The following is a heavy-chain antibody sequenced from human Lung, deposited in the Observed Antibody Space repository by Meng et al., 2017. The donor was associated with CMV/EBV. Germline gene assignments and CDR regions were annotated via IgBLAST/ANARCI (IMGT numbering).Heavy chain of an antibody. CDR3: ARDMYWDEPYHGVDD. CDR1: GLTASNNS. V-gene: IGHV3-66*03. D-gene: IGHD1-26*01. Sequence: GGSLRLXCAASGLTASNNSLTWVRQAPGKGLEWVSLIYSSGSTYYADSVKGRFTISRDNSKNTHYLQMSSLRPEDTAIYYCARDMYWDEPYHGVDDWGHGXTVTVSS. J-gene: IGHJ6*02. CDR2: IYSSGST.